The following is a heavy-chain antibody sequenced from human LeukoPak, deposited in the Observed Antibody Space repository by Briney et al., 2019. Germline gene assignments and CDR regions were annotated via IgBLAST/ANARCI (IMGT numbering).Heavy chain of an antibody. J-gene: IGHJ4*02. V-gene: IGHV1-18*01. Sequence: ASVKVSCKASGYTFTSYGISWVRQAPGQGLEWMGWISAYNGNTNYAQKLQGRVTMTTDTSTNTAYMELRSLRSDDTAVYYCARGKYCTNGVCYYFDYWGQGTLVTVSS. CDR2: ISAYNGNT. D-gene: IGHD2-8*01. CDR3: ARGKYCTNGVCYYFDY. CDR1: GYTFTSYG.